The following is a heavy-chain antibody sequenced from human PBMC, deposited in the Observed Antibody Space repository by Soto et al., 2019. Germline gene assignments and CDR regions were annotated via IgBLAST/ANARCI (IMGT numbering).Heavy chain of an antibody. V-gene: IGHV1-2*02. Sequence: SVKVSCKASGYTFTGYYLHWLRQAPGQGLEWMGWVNPNSGSTKYEQKFQGRVTMTRDTSISTAYMELFSLRSDDPAVYYCARPPTTPRSRWCGPWGQGTLVTVSS. D-gene: IGHD1-1*01. J-gene: IGHJ5*02. CDR3: ARPPTTPRSRWCGP. CDR2: VNPNSGST. CDR1: GYTFTGYY.